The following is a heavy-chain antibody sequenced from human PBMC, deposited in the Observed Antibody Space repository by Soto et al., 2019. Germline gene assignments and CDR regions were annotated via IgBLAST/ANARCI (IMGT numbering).Heavy chain of an antibody. V-gene: IGHV1-18*01. D-gene: IGHD5-12*01. CDR1: GYTFTSYG. J-gene: IGHJ4*02. CDR2: ISAYNGNT. CDR3: ATRYSGYDFLYFDY. Sequence: GASVKVSCKASGYTFTSYGISWVRQAPGQGLEWMGWISAYNGNTNYAQKLQGRVTMTTDTSTSTAYMELRSLRSDDTAVYYCATRYSGYDFLYFDYWGQGTLVTVSS.